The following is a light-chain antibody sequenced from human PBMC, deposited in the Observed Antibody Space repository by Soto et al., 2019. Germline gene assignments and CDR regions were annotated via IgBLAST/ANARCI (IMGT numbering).Light chain of an antibody. Sequence: EIVLTQSPGSLSLSPGERDTLSCRASQRVSSSYLAWYQQKPGQAPRLLIYGASSRATGIPDRFSGSGSGTDFTLTISRLEPEDFAVYYCQQYGSSPAFGGGTKVEIK. CDR2: GAS. CDR3: QQYGSSPA. CDR1: QRVSSSY. V-gene: IGKV3-20*01. J-gene: IGKJ4*01.